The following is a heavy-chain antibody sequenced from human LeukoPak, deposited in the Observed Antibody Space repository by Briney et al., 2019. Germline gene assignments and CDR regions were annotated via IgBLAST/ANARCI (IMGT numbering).Heavy chain of an antibody. CDR3: ARDPDCSGGSCYGDY. D-gene: IGHD2-15*01. Sequence: PSETLSLTCTVSGYSISSGYYWGWIRQPPGKGLEWIGYIYYSGSTYYNPSLKSRVTISVDTSKNQFSLKLSSVTAADTAVYYCARDPDCSGGSCYGDYWGQGTLVTVSS. V-gene: IGHV4-38-2*02. J-gene: IGHJ4*02. CDR2: IYYSGST. CDR1: GYSISSGYY.